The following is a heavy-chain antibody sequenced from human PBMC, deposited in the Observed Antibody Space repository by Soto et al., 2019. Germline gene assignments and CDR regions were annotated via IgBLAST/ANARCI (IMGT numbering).Heavy chain of an antibody. D-gene: IGHD6-13*01. J-gene: IGHJ6*02. CDR1: GFTFSRYW. V-gene: IGHV3-7*01. Sequence: PGGSLRLSCVASGFTFSRYWMSWVRQAPGKGLEWVANIKQDGSEKYYVDSVKGRFTISRDNVKNSLYLQMNSLRAEDTAVYYCARDPGSWDYYYYDMDVWGQGTTVTVSS. CDR2: IKQDGSEK. CDR3: ARDPGSWDYYYYDMDV.